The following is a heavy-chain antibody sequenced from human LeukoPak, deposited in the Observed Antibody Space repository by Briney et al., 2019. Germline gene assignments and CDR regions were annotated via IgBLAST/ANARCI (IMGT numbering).Heavy chain of an antibody. CDR2: ISSSSSYI. V-gene: IGHV3-21*01. CDR3: ARVSAMAPGG. CDR1: GFTFSSYE. D-gene: IGHD5-18*01. Sequence: PGGSLRLSCAASGFTFSSYEMNWVRQAPGKGLEWVSSISSSSSYIYYADSVKGRFTISRDNAKNSPYLQMNSLRAEDTAVYYCARVSAMAPGGWGQGTLVTVSS. J-gene: IGHJ4*02.